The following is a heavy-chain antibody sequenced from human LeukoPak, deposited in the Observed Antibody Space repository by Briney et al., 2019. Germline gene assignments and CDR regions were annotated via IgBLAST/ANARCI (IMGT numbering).Heavy chain of an antibody. Sequence: GGSLRLSCVASGFTVCSNYMSWVRPALGGGLWWVSIIFSGGSTFYADSVKGRFTTTRDNYKNTLYLQINSLGAEDTAAYYCARGGSYLSAFDIWGQGTTVTVSS. CDR3: ARGGSYLSAFDI. V-gene: IGHV3-53*01. D-gene: IGHD1-26*01. J-gene: IGHJ3*02. CDR1: GFTVCSNY. CDR2: IFSGGST.